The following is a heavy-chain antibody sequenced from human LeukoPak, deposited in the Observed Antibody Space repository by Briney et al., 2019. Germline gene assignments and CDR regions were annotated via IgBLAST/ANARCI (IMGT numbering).Heavy chain of an antibody. Sequence: SETLSLTCTVSGGSISSSSYYWGWIRQPPGKGLEWIGSIYYSGSTYYNPSLKSRVTISVDTSKNQFSLKLSSVTAADTAVYYCAREGRFRPFGYWGQGTLVTVSS. V-gene: IGHV4-39*07. D-gene: IGHD3-3*01. CDR1: GGSISSSSYY. J-gene: IGHJ4*02. CDR3: AREGRFRPFGY. CDR2: IYYSGST.